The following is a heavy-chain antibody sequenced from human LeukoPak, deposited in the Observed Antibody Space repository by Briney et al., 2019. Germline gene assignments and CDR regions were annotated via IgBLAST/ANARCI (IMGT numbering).Heavy chain of an antibody. J-gene: IGHJ4*02. Sequence: GGSLRLSCAASGFIFSSYSMNWVRQAPGKGLEWVSSISSSSTYISYADSVKGRFTIPRDNAKRSLYLQINSLRAEDTAVYSCARDYYDSSGSFDYWGQGTLLTVSS. CDR2: ISSSSTYI. D-gene: IGHD3-22*01. CDR1: GFIFSSYS. CDR3: ARDYYDSSGSFDY. V-gene: IGHV3-21*01.